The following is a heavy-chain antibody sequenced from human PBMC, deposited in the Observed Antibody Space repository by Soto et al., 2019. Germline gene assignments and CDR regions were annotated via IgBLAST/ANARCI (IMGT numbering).Heavy chain of an antibody. V-gene: IGHV4-61*01. CDR2: ISYIGST. D-gene: IGHD3-10*01. CDR3: ARDLKFGQADY. J-gene: IGHJ4*02. CDR1: DGSVSSGNYY. Sequence: SETLSLTCTVSDGSVSSGNYYWSWIRQPPGRGLEWIGHISYIGSTNYNPSLKSRVTMSVDTSKNQFSPKLSSVTAADTAVYYCARDLKFGQADYWGQGSQVTVSS.